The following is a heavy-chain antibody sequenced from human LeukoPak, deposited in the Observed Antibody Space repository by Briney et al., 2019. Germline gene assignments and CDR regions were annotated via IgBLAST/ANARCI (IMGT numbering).Heavy chain of an antibody. CDR1: GSTFSTYS. CDR3: ARDWGYGPFDY. V-gene: IGHV3-21*01. Sequence: GGSLRLSCAASGSTFSTYSMNWVRQAPGKGLEWVSCISSSSSSISYADSVRGRFTISRDNAKNSLYLQMNSLRAEDTAVYYCARDWGYGPFDYWGQGTLVTVSS. D-gene: IGHD3-16*01. J-gene: IGHJ4*02. CDR2: ISSSSSSI.